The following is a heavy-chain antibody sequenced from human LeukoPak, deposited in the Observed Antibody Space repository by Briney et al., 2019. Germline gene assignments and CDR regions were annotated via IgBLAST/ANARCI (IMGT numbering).Heavy chain of an antibody. D-gene: IGHD3-10*01. CDR3: ARPYGSGSYYSWFDP. CDR1: GYSISSGYY. CDR2: IYHSGST. J-gene: IGHJ5*02. V-gene: IGHV4-38-2*01. Sequence: PSETLSLTCAVSGYSISSGYYWGWIRQPPGKGLEWIGSIYHSGSTYYNPSPKSRVTISVDTSKNQFSLKLSSVTAADTAVYYCARPYGSGSYYSWFDPWGQGTLVTVSS.